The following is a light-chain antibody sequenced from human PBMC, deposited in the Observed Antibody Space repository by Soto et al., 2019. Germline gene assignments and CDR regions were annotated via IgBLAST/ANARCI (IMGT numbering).Light chain of an antibody. CDR3: CAYVGARSYV. V-gene: IGLV2-23*01. CDR2: EGT. J-gene: IGLJ1*01. CDR1: NNL. Sequence: QSVLTQPASVSGSPGQSITISCTGTNNLVSWYQQHPGKAPKVVLYEGTKRPSGVSNRFSGSNSGSTASLTISGLQAEDEALYFCCAYVGARSYVFGPGTKVTVL.